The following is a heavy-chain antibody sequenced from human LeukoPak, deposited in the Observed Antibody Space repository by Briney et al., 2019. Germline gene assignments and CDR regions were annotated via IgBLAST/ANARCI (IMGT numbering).Heavy chain of an antibody. D-gene: IGHD2-15*01. CDR3: VGCSGGSCHSGAFEI. CDR1: GDSVSGNSAA. J-gene: IGHJ3*02. CDR2: ANYRSKWYY. Sequence: SQTLSLTCDISGDSVSGNSAAWYWIRQSPSRGLEWLARANYRSKWYYDYAVSVKSRITINTDTSKNQFTLQLNFVTPEDTAVYYCVGCSGGSCHSGAFEIWGQGTKVTVSS. V-gene: IGHV6-1*01.